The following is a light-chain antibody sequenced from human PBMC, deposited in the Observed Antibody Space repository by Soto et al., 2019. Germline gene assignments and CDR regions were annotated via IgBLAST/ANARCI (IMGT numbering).Light chain of an antibody. CDR3: LQHNSLPLT. Sequence: DIQMTQSPSSLSASVGDRVTITCRASQGIRSDLVWYQQKPGKAPKRLIYAASSLQSGVPSSFSGTGSGTECTLTIKSLQPEDFATYYSLQHNSLPLTFVLGTNLEIK. CDR1: QGIRSD. CDR2: AAS. V-gene: IGKV1-17*01. J-gene: IGKJ2*01.